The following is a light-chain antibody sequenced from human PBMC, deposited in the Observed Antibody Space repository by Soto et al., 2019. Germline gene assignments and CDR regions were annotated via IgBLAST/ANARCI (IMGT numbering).Light chain of an antibody. CDR3: SSYASSGRRL. Sequence: QSALTQPASVSGSPGQSVTISCTGTSSDVGGYEYVSWYQHHPGKAPKLMIYKVNNRPSGVSNRFSGSKSGNTASLTISGLQAEDEADYYCSSYASSGRRLLGGGTKLTVL. CDR1: SSDVGGYEY. CDR2: KVN. V-gene: IGLV2-14*01. J-gene: IGLJ2*01.